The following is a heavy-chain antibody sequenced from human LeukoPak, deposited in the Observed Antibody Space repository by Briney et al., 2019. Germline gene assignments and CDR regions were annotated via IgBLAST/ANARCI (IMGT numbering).Heavy chain of an antibody. CDR1: GYSISSGYY. V-gene: IGHV4-38-2*01. CDR3: ARHVSPNDAFDI. J-gene: IGHJ3*02. D-gene: IGHD3-16*01. CDR2: IYHSGST. Sequence: PSETLSLTCAVSGYSISSGYYWGWIRQPPGKGLEWIGSIYHSGSTYYNPSLKSRVTISVDTSKNQFSLKLSSVTAADTAVYSCARHVSPNDAFDIWGQGTMVTVSS.